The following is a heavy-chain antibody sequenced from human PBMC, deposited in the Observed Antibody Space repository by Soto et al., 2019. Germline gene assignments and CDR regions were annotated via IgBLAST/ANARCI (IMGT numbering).Heavy chain of an antibody. J-gene: IGHJ4*02. D-gene: IGHD1-26*01. CDR2: INSDGSIK. CDR1: GFTFSGYW. V-gene: IGHV3-74*01. Sequence: GGALRRSCAASGFTFSGYWMHWVRQVPGKGMVWVSRINSDGSIKGYDDSVKGRFTISRENAKNKLYLQMSNLRVEDTAVYFCVRGGATTGXWGQGTLVTVSX. CDR3: VRGGATTGX.